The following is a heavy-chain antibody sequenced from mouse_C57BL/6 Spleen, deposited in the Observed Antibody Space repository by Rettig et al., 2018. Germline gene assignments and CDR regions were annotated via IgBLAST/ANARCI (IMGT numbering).Heavy chain of an antibody. CDR1: GYTFTSYW. Sequence: QVQLQQPGAELVKPGASVKLSCKASGYTFTSYWMQWVKQRPGQGLEWLGEIDPSDSYTNYNQKVKGKATLNVDTSSSTAYMQLSSLTSEDSAVYYCASWEFAYWGQGTLVTVSA. J-gene: IGHJ3*01. CDR3: ASWEFAY. CDR2: IDPSDSYT. V-gene: IGHV1-50*01. D-gene: IGHD4-1*01.